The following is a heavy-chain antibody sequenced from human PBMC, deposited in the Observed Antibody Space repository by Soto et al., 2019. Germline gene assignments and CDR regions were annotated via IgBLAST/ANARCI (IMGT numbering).Heavy chain of an antibody. J-gene: IGHJ3*02. CDR1: GFTVSSNY. CDR3: ASCSALTAAEDAFDI. CDR2: IYSGGST. Sequence: PGGSLRLSCAASGFTVSSNYMSWVRQAPGKGLEWVSVIYSGGSTYYADSVKGRFTISRDNSKNTLYLQMNSLRAEDTAVYYCASCSALTAAEDAFDIWGQGTMVTVSS. D-gene: IGHD6-13*01. V-gene: IGHV3-66*01.